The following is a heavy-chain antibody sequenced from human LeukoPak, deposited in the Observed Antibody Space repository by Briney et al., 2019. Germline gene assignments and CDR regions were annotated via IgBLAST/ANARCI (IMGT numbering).Heavy chain of an antibody. Sequence: GGSLRLSCAASGFTFGSCWMNWVRQTPGKGLEWVANINQDGSQKFYVDSVKGRFTISRDNANNSLYLQMNSLRAEDTAVYYCASLVVVAATNSLNWFDPWGQGTLVTVSS. CDR1: GFTFGSCW. CDR3: ASLVVVAATNSLNWFDP. J-gene: IGHJ5*02. D-gene: IGHD2-15*01. V-gene: IGHV3-7*01. CDR2: INQDGSQK.